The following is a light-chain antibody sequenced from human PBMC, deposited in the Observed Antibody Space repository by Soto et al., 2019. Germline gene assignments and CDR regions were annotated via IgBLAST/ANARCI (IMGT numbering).Light chain of an antibody. J-gene: IGKJ5*01. CDR3: QQYKSWPPIT. V-gene: IGKV3-15*01. Sequence: EIVMTQSPVTLSVSPGERATLSCRASQTIIHNLAWYQQKPGQAPRLLIYGASTRATGIPDRFSGSGSGTEFTLSISSVLSEDFAVYYCQQYKSWPPITFGQGTRLEMK. CDR2: GAS. CDR1: QTIIHN.